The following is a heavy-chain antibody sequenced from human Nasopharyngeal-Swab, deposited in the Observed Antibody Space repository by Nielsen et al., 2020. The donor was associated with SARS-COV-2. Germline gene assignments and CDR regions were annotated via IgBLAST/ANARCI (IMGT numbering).Heavy chain of an antibody. J-gene: IGHJ1*01. V-gene: IGHV3-23*01. CDR1: GFTLINYA. CDR2: ISGSGGST. Sequence: GESLKISCAASGFTLINYAMNWVRQAPGKGLEWVSGISGSGGSTYYADSVKGRFTISRDNSKNTLYLQMNSLRAEDTAVYYCASHCSGGSCYSFWYFQHWGQGTLVTVSS. CDR3: ASHCSGGSCYSFWYFQH. D-gene: IGHD2-15*01.